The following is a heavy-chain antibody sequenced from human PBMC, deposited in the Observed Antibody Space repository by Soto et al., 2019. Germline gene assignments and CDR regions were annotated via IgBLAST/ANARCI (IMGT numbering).Heavy chain of an antibody. CDR3: AKELGDYRTYYYYGMDV. J-gene: IGHJ6*02. CDR2: ISYDGSNK. D-gene: IGHD5-12*01. CDR1: GFTFSSYA. Sequence: QVQLVESGGGVVQPGRSLRLSCAASGFTFSSYAMHWVRQAPGKGLEWVAVISYDGSNKYYADSVKGRFTISRDNSKNTLYLQMNSLRAEDTAVYYCAKELGDYRTYYYYGMDVWGQGTTVTVSS. V-gene: IGHV3-30*04.